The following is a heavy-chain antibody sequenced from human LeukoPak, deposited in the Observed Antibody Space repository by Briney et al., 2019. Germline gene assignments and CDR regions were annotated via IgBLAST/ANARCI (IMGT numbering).Heavy chain of an antibody. V-gene: IGHV5-51*01. Sequence: GASLQISSYGPEFDFYNYWIGWVRQVPGRGLGWMGIVYPSGYYIHYSPSFQGRVSISVDRSVSTAYLQWTSLKASDSGIYFCMRRKYFDTYLDPWGQGTLVTVSS. CDR3: MRRKYFDTYLDP. CDR1: EFDFYNYW. D-gene: IGHD3-9*01. CDR2: VYPSGYYI. J-gene: IGHJ5*02.